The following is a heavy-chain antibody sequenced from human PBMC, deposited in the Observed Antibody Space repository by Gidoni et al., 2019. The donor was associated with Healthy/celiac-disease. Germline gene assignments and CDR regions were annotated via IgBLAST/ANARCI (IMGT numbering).Heavy chain of an antibody. CDR3: AREGGASYSSGTYYYGMDV. CDR2: INPSGGST. V-gene: IGHV1-46*03. CDR1: GYTFTSYY. D-gene: IGHD6-19*01. J-gene: IGHJ6*02. Sequence: QVQLVQSGAEVKKPGASVKVSCKASGYTFTSYYMHWVRQAPGQGIEWMGIINPSGGSTSYAQKFQGRVTMTRDTSTSTVYMELSSLRSEDTAVYYCAREGGASYSSGTYYYGMDVWGQGTTVTVSS.